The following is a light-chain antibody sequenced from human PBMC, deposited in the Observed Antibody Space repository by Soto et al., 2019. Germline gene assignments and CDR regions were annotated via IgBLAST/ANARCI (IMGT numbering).Light chain of an antibody. V-gene: IGLV2-14*01. CDR1: SSDVGGYNY. CDR3: SSYTSSSTVV. CDR2: DVS. Sequence: QFALTQPASVSGSPGQSFTISCTGTSSDVGGYNYVSWYQQHPGKAPKLMIYDVSNRPSGVSNRFSGSKSGNTASLTISGLQAEDEADYYCSSYTSSSTVVFGGGTKLTVL. J-gene: IGLJ2*01.